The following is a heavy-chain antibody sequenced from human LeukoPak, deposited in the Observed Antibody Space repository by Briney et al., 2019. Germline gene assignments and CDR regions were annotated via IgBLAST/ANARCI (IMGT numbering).Heavy chain of an antibody. CDR2: IYTSGST. D-gene: IGHD4-17*01. V-gene: IGHV4-4*07. J-gene: IGHJ5*02. CDR3: ARDSWAFYGDYTNWFDP. CDR1: GGSISSYY. Sequence: TSETLSLTCTVSGGSISSYYWSWIRQPAGKGLEWIGRIYTSGSTNYNPSLKSRVTMSVDTSKNQFSLKLSSVTAADTAVYYCARDSWAFYGDYTNWFDPWGQGTLVTVSS.